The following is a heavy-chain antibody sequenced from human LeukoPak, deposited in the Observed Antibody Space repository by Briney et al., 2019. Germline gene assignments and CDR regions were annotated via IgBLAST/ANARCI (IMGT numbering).Heavy chain of an antibody. D-gene: IGHD2-2*01. CDR1: GGSISSGGYY. CDR3: ARHQSRDGNNPRPCDN. Sequence: SETLSLSCTVSGGSISSGGYYWTWIRQPPGKGLEWIGKIFYSGSTYYNPSLKSRVTISVDTSRNQFSLKLSSVTAADTAVYYCARHQSRDGNNPRPCDNWGQGTLVTVSS. V-gene: IGHV4-39*01. CDR2: IFYSGST. J-gene: IGHJ4*02.